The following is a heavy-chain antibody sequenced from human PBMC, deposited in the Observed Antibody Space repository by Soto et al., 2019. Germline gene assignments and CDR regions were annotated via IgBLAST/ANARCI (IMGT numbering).Heavy chain of an antibody. J-gene: IGHJ4*02. CDR2: IYYSGST. CDR1: GGSVSSGSYY. CDR3: ARGRNY. Sequence: QVQLQESGPGLVKPSETLSLTCTVSGGSVSSGSYYWSWIRQPPGKGLEWIGYIYYSGSTNYNPSLKSRVTISVDTSKNQFSLKLSSVTAADTAVYFCARGRNYWGQGTLVTVSS. V-gene: IGHV4-61*01.